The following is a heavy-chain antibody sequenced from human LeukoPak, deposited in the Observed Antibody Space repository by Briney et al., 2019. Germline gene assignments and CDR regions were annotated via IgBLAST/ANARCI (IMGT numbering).Heavy chain of an antibody. D-gene: IGHD4-23*01. CDR3: ARRGRWSTYFDS. J-gene: IGHJ4*02. CDR1: GYSFTSYW. Sequence: ESLKISCKGSGYSFTSYWNGWVRQMPGKGLEWMGMIYPGDSGTRYSPSFQGQVTMSADKSNSHASLQWSSLNASDTAMYYCARRGRWSTYFDSWGQGKLVTVSS. V-gene: IGHV5-51*01. CDR2: IYPGDSGT.